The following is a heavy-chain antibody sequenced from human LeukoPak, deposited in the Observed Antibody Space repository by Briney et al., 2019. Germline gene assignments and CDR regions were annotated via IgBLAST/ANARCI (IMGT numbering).Heavy chain of an antibody. V-gene: IGHV4-59*12. D-gene: IGHD6-13*01. J-gene: IGHJ4*02. CDR1: GGSISSYY. Sequence: SETLSLTCTVSGGSISSYYWSWIRQPPGKGLEWIGYIYYSGSTNYNPSLKSRVTISVDTSKNQFSLKLSSMTAADTAVYYCARPPPYSSSWYFDYWGQGTLVTVSS. CDR3: ARPPPYSSSWYFDY. CDR2: IYYSGST.